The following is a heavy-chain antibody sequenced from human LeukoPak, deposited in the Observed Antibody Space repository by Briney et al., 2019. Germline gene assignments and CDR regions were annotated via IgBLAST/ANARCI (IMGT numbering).Heavy chain of an antibody. V-gene: IGHV4-39*01. CDR1: GDSISSGTYS. Sequence: SETLSLTCTVSGDSISSGTYSWGWIRQPPGKGLEWIGSIYYSGSTYYNPSLKSRVTISVDTSKSQFSLTLSSVTAADTAVHFCARRSTSGSYYFDCWGQGTLITVSS. D-gene: IGHD6-19*01. J-gene: IGHJ4*02. CDR3: ARRSTSGSYYFDC. CDR2: IYYSGST.